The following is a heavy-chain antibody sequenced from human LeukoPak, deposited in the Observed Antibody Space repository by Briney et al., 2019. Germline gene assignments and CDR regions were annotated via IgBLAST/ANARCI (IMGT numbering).Heavy chain of an antibody. CDR3: ARLGGISPAGDIVATGPSGFDF. V-gene: IGHV1-2*04. J-gene: IGHJ4*02. CDR1: GYTFTGYY. Sequence: ASVKVSCKASGYTFTGYYMHWVRQAPGRGLEWMGWINPNSGGTNYAQKFQGWVTMTRDTSISTAYMELSRLRSDDTAVYYCARLGGISPAGDIVATGPSGFDFWGQGTLVTVSS. CDR2: INPNSGGT. D-gene: IGHD5-12*01.